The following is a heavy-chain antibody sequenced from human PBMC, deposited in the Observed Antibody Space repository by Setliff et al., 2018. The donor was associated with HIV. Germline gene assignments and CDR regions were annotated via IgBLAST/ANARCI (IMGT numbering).Heavy chain of an antibody. CDR3: ARDRPRGGGSLDAFDI. J-gene: IGHJ3*02. D-gene: IGHD1-26*01. V-gene: IGHV3-21*01. CDR2: ISSSSSYI. CDR1: GFTFSSYT. Sequence: PGGSLRLSCAASGFTFSSYTMNWVRQAPGKGLEWVSSISSSSSYIYYADSVKGRFTISRDNAKNSLYLQMNSLRAEDTAVYYCARDRPRGGGSLDAFDIWGQGTMVTVSS.